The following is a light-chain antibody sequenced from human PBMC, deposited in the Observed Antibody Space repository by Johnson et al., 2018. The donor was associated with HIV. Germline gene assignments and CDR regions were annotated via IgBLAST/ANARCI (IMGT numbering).Light chain of an antibody. CDR1: SSNIGNNY. CDR2: DNN. V-gene: IGLV1-51*01. CDR3: GTWDSSLIASYV. Sequence: QSVLTQPPSVSAAPGQKVTISCSGSSSNIGNNYVSWYQQLPGTAPKLLIYDNNKRPSGIPDRFSGPKSGTSATLGITGLQTGDEADYYCGTWDSSLIASYVFGTGTKVTVL. J-gene: IGLJ1*01.